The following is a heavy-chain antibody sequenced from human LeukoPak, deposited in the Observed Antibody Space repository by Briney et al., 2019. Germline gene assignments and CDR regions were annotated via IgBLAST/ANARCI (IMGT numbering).Heavy chain of an antibody. Sequence: SETLSLTCTVSGGSISSSSYYWGWIRQPPGKGLEWIGSIYYSGSTYYNPSLKSRVTISVDASKNQFSLRLSSVTAADTAVYYCARLFQLEVHFDYWGQGTLVTVSS. D-gene: IGHD1-1*01. CDR2: IYYSGST. J-gene: IGHJ4*02. V-gene: IGHV4-39*01. CDR3: ARLFQLEVHFDY. CDR1: GGSISSSSYY.